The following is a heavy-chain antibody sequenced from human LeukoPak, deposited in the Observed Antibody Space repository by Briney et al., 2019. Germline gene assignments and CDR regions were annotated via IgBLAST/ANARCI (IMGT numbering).Heavy chain of an antibody. CDR3: ARQGGQQLPPLY. Sequence: SETLSLTCSVSGGSISGYFWTWIRQPPGKELEWIGYISTSGSTNYSPSLKSRVTISVDTSKNQFSLKLNSVTAADTAVYYCARQGGQQLPPLYWGQGTLVSVSS. CDR2: ISTSGST. D-gene: IGHD6-13*01. CDR1: GGSISGYF. V-gene: IGHV4-4*09. J-gene: IGHJ4*02.